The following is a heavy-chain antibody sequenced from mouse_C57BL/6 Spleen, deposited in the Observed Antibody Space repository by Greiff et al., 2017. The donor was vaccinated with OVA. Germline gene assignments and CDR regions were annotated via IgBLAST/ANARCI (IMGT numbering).Heavy chain of an antibody. CDR2: IYPGDGDT. J-gene: IGHJ1*03. CDR3: ARSGYGSSYGYFDV. CDR1: GYAFSSSW. V-gene: IGHV1-82*01. D-gene: IGHD1-1*01. Sequence: VKLQESGPELVKPGASVKISCKASGYAFSSSWMNWVKQRPGKGLEWIGRIYPGDGDTNYNGKFKGKATLTADKSSSTAYMQLSSLTSEDSAVYVCARSGYGSSYGYFDVWGTGTTVTVSS.